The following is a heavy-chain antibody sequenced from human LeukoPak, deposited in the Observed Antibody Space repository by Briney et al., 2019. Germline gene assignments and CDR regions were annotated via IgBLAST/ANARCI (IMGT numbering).Heavy chain of an antibody. Sequence: GGSLRLSCAASGFTFSSYWMSWVRQAPEKGLEWVANIKQDGSEKYYVDSVKGRFTISRDNAKNSLYLQMNSLRAEDTAVYYCARVSGLATNEYLQHWGQGTLVTVSS. D-gene: IGHD5-12*01. J-gene: IGHJ1*01. CDR2: IKQDGSEK. CDR1: GFTFSSYW. CDR3: ARVSGLATNEYLQH. V-gene: IGHV3-7*03.